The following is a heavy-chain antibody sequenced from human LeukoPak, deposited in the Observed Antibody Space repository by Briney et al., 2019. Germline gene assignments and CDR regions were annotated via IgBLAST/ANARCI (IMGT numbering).Heavy chain of an antibody. Sequence: ASVKVSCKASGYTFTGYYMHWVRQAPGQGLEWMGIINPSGGSTSYAQKFQGRVTMTRDTSTSTVYMELSSLRSEDTAVYYCARSPTPTVAGDYGMDVWGQGTTVTVSS. D-gene: IGHD6-19*01. CDR1: GYTFTGYY. CDR3: ARSPTPTVAGDYGMDV. J-gene: IGHJ6*02. CDR2: INPSGGST. V-gene: IGHV1-46*01.